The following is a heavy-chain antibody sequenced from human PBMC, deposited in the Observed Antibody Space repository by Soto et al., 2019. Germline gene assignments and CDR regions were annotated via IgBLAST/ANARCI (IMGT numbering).Heavy chain of an antibody. D-gene: IGHD3-10*01. CDR3: ARADGSGTGGYFQH. V-gene: IGHV4-31*03. CDR2: VNYSGST. Sequence: QVQLQESGPGLVKPSQTLSLTCTVSGGSISSXGXXXXXXXXXPGXGXGWIGYVNYSGSTYYNPSLKSRVTIXXDTXKXXFSXKXXXXXAXXXAVYYCARADGSGTGGYFQHWGQGTLVTVSS. J-gene: IGHJ1*01. CDR1: GGSISSXGXX.